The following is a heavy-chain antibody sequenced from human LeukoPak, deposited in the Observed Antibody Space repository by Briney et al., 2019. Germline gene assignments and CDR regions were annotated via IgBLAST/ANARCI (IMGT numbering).Heavy chain of an antibody. D-gene: IGHD6-13*01. CDR2: INWNGGST. CDR3: ARDSGYSSSWYDAFDI. J-gene: IGHJ3*02. CDR1: GFNFYDYG. Sequence: GGSLRLSCAASGFNFYDYGMSWVRQAPGKGLEWVSGINWNGGSTGYEDSVKGRFTISRDNAKNSLYLQMNSLRAEDTALYYCARDSGYSSSWYDAFDIWGQGIMVTVSS. V-gene: IGHV3-20*04.